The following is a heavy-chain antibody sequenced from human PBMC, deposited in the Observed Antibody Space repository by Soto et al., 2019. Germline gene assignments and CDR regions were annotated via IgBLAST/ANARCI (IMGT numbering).Heavy chain of an antibody. D-gene: IGHD3-22*01. CDR3: ARQIYDSDTGPNFQYYFDS. J-gene: IGHJ4*02. CDR1: GYSFTSYW. CDR2: IYPGDSDT. V-gene: IGHV5-51*01. Sequence: PGESLKISCTGVGYSFTSYWIGWVRQMPGKGLEWMGIIYPGDSDTRYSPSFQGQVTISVTKSITTVFLQWSSLRASDTAMYYCARQIYDSDTGPNFQYYFDSWGQGTPVTVSS.